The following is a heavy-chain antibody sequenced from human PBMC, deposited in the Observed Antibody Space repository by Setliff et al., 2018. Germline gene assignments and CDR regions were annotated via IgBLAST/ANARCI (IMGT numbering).Heavy chain of an antibody. V-gene: IGHV4-34*01. CDR2: INHSGST. D-gene: IGHD5-12*01. CDR1: GGSFSGYY. CDR3: ARGGYSRGPPVYYFDY. J-gene: IGHJ4*02. Sequence: PSETLSLTCAVYGGSFSGYYWSWIRQPPGKGLEWIGEINHSGSTNYNPSLKSRVTISVDTSKNQFSLKLSSVTAADTAVYYCARGGYSRGPPVYYFDYWGQGTLVTVSS.